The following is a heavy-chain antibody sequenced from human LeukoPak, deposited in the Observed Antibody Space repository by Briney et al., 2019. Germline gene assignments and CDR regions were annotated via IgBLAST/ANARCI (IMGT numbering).Heavy chain of an antibody. CDR3: ARGGGGYYDSSGYYPDYFDY. V-gene: IGHV3-53*01. J-gene: IGHJ4*02. D-gene: IGHD3-22*01. Sequence: PGGSLRLSCAASGFTVSSNYMSWVRQAPGKGLEWVSVIYSCGSTYYADSVKGRFTISRDNSKNTLYLQMNSLRAEDTAVYYCARGGGGYYDSSGYYPDYFDYWGQGTLVTVSS. CDR1: GFTVSSNY. CDR2: IYSCGST.